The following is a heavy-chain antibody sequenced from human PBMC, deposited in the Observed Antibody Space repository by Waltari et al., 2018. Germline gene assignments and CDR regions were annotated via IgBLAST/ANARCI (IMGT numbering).Heavy chain of an antibody. V-gene: IGHV1-2*02. CDR2: INPNNGGT. CDR3: ARRGYGTGSTGNCYRHMDV. J-gene: IGHJ6*03. D-gene: IGHD2-15*01. Sequence: QVQLVQSGAEVKKPGASVEVSCKASGYTFSAYYMHWVRQAPGQGLEWMWCINPNNGGTNDAQKFQDRVTMTTDTSSDTAYMQLSRLRSDDTAVYYCARRGYGTGSTGNCYRHMDVWGKGTTVIVSS. CDR1: GYTFSAYY.